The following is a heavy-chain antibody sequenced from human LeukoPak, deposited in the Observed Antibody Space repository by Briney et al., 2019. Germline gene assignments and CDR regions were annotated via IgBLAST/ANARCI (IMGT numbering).Heavy chain of an antibody. D-gene: IGHD6-19*01. CDR3: ARDSPFSAVAGDDAFDI. V-gene: IGHV3-53*01. CDR1: GFTVSNNY. J-gene: IGHJ3*02. CDR2: IYSGGST. Sequence: GGSLRLSCAASGFTVSNNYMSWVRQAPGKGLEWVSVIYSGGSTYYADSVKGRFTISRDNSKNTLYLQMNSLRAEDTAVYYCARDSPFSAVAGDDAFDIWGQGTMVTVSS.